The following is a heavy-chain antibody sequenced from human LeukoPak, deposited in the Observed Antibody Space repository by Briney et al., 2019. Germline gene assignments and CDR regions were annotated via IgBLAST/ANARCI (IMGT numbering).Heavy chain of an antibody. CDR1: GVSTSRFY. CDR2: IYHGAST. V-gene: IGHV4-59*08. Sequence: PSETLSLSCIASGVSTSRFYWSWIRQPPGKGLEWISHIYHGASTKYNPSLRSRATISVDTSKNQFSLKLTSLTAADTAIYYCAQTTGWPGFDFWGQGALVTVSS. D-gene: IGHD6-19*01. J-gene: IGHJ4*02. CDR3: AQTTGWPGFDF.